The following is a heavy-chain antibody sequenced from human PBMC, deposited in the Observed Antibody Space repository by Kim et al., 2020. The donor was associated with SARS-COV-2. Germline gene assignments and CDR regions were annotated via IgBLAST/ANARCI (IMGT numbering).Heavy chain of an antibody. CDR3: ARHFPYDSSGYYPPGLANYYYYGMDV. V-gene: IGHV5-51*01. J-gene: IGHJ6*02. Sequence: GESLKISCKGSGYSFTSYWIGWVRQMPGKGLEWMGIIYPGDSDTRYSPSFQGQVTISADKSISTAYLQWSSLKASDTAMYYCARHFPYDSSGYYPPGLANYYYYGMDVWGQGTTVTVSS. CDR1: GYSFTSYW. CDR2: IYPGDSDT. D-gene: IGHD3-22*01.